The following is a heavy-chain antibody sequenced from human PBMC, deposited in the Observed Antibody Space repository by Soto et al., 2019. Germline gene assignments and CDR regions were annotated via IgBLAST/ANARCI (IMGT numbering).Heavy chain of an antibody. D-gene: IGHD3-10*01. CDR2: ISAYNGNT. J-gene: IGHJ4*02. V-gene: IGHV1-18*04. CDR3: ARESRITMVRGPDY. Sequence: ASVKVSCKASGYTFTGYYMHWVRQAPGQGLEWMGWISAYNGNTNYAQKLQGRVTMTTDTSTSTAYMELRSLRSDDTAVYYCARESRITMVRGPDYWGQGTLVTVSS. CDR1: GYTFTGYY.